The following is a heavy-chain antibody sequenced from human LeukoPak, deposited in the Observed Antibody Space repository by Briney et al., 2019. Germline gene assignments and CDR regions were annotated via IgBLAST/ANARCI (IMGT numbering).Heavy chain of an antibody. Sequence: GRSLRLSCAASRFTLSNYAMHWVRKAPGKGLEWVAVISYDVSNKYYADSVKGRFTISRDNSKNTLYLQMNSLRAEDTAVYYCARAGLAVAGRGRLDYWGQGTLVTVSS. CDR3: ARAGLAVAGRGRLDY. D-gene: IGHD6-19*01. CDR1: RFTLSNYA. CDR2: ISYDVSNK. J-gene: IGHJ4*02. V-gene: IGHV3-30*04.